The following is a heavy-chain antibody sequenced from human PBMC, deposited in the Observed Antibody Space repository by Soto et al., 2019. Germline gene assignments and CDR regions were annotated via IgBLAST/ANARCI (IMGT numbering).Heavy chain of an antibody. CDR1: GGSFSDYY. V-gene: IGHV4-34*01. D-gene: IGHD3-16*01. J-gene: IGHJ4*02. Sequence: QVQLQQWGAGLLKPSETLSLTCAVYGGSFSDYYCSWIRQSPGKGLEWIGEIHPSGSSSYNPSPNSRGTMSLDTSNPQFSLRLTSVTAADTAVYYCARGMDPYKGGNYWGQATLVSVSS. CDR2: IHPSGSS. CDR3: ARGMDPYKGGNY.